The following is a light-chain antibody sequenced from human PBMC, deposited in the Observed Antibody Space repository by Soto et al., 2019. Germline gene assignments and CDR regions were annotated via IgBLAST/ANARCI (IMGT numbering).Light chain of an antibody. CDR2: GSS. Sequence: EIVMTQSPATLSVSPGERATLSCRASQSVSSNLAWYQQKPGQAPRLLIYGSSTRATGIPARFSGIGSGTDFTLTICSLQSEDFAVYYCQKNNNCPPNFGGGTKVAIK. V-gene: IGKV3-15*01. CDR3: QKNNNCPPN. J-gene: IGKJ4*01. CDR1: QSVSSN.